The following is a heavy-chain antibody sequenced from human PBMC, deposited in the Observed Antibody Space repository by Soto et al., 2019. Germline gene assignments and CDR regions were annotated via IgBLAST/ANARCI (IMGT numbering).Heavy chain of an antibody. J-gene: IGHJ4*02. CDR2: ISGYNGNT. CDR3: ARDLGYGDYPTFDY. D-gene: IGHD4-17*01. Sequence: QVQLVQSGAEVKKPGASVKVSCKASGYTFTSHGISWVRQAPGQGLEWMGWISGYNGNTNYAQKYQGRLTMTTDTSTSTAYMELRSLRSDDTAVYHCARDLGYGDYPTFDYWGQGTLVTVSS. V-gene: IGHV1-18*01. CDR1: GYTFTSHG.